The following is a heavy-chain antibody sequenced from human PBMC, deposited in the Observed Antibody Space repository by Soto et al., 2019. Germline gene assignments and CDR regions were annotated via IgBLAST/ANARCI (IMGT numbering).Heavy chain of an antibody. CDR2: IRGGGDTT. D-gene: IGHD3-10*01. CDR1: GFTFNNYA. CDR3: AKGRGGSGSLTPRVDF. J-gene: IGHJ4*02. V-gene: IGHV3-23*01. Sequence: EVQLLESGGGLVQPGGSLRLSCAASGFTFNNYAMTWVRQAPGKGLEWVSAIRGGGDTTSYADSVKGRFTFSRDGSKNTLYLQMSSLRAEDTALYYCAKGRGGSGSLTPRVDFWGQGTLVTVSS.